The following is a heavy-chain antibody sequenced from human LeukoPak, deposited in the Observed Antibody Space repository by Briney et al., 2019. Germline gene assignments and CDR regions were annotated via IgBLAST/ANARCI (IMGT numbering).Heavy chain of an antibody. D-gene: IGHD3-9*01. Sequence: ASVKVSCTASGYTFTSYYMHWVRQAPGHGLEWMGIINPSGGSTSYALKFQGRLTMTRDTSTSTVFMELSSMRSEDTAVYYCASVVDILTGQDYWGQGTLVTVSS. V-gene: IGHV1-46*01. CDR3: ASVVDILTGQDY. CDR1: GYTFTSYY. CDR2: INPSGGST. J-gene: IGHJ4*02.